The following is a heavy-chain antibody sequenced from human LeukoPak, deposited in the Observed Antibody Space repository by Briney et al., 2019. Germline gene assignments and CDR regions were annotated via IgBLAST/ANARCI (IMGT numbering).Heavy chain of an antibody. V-gene: IGHV3-23*01. CDR3: AKDSEGSMVPSYFDY. J-gene: IGHJ4*02. Sequence: GGSLRLSCAASGFTFSSYAMSWVRQAPGKGLEWVSAISGSGGSTYYADSVKGRFTISRDNSKNTLYLQMNRLRAEDTAVYYCAKDSEGSMVPSYFDYWGQGTLVTVSS. CDR1: GFTFSSYA. CDR2: ISGSGGST. D-gene: IGHD3-10*01.